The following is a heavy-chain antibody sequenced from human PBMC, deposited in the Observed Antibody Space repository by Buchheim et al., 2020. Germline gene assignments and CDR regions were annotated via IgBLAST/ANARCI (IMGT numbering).Heavy chain of an antibody. D-gene: IGHD3-3*02. CDR2: IGGDGRS. CDR1: GFSFSTNA. V-gene: IGHV3-23*01. Sequence: DVQLLQSGGGLVQPGGSLRLSCAASGFSFSTNAMSWVRQAPGRGPEWVSGIGGDGRSHYADSVQGRFTIPRDSSKDTLYLQMNGLRVEDTATYYCAKDLHFWSGMDYWGQGAL. CDR3: AKDLHFWSGMDY. J-gene: IGHJ4*02.